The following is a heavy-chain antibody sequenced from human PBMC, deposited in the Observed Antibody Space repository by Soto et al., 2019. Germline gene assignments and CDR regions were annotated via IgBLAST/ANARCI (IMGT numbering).Heavy chain of an antibody. CDR3: ARDRARDIVVVVAAADAFDI. CDR1: GFTFSSYS. Sequence: GGSLRLSCAASGFTFSSYSMNWVRQAPGKGLEWVSSISSSSSYIYYADSVKGRFTISRDNAKNSLYLQMNSLRAEDTAVYYCARDRARDIVVVVAAADAFDIWGQGTMVTVSS. V-gene: IGHV3-21*01. J-gene: IGHJ3*02. D-gene: IGHD2-15*01. CDR2: ISSSSSYI.